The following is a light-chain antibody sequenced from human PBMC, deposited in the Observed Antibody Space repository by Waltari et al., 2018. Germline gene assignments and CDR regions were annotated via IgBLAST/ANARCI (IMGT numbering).Light chain of an antibody. CDR1: QSVSSSY. CDR3: QQYGSSTIT. CDR2: GAS. J-gene: IGKJ5*01. V-gene: IGKV3-20*01. Sequence: EIVLTQSPGTLSLSPGERANLSCRASQSVSSSYLAWYQQKPGQAPRLLIYGASSRATGIPDRFSGSGSGTDFTLTISRLEPEDFAVYYCQQYGSSTITFGQGTRLEIK.